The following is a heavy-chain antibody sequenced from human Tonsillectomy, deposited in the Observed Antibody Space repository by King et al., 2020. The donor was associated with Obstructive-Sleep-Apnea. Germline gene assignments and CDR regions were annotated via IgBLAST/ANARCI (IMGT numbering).Heavy chain of an antibody. CDR1: GGSISSYY. V-gene: IGHV4-59*08. CDR3: ARSLDSSGYYYTNY. CDR2: ISYSGST. J-gene: IGHJ4*02. Sequence: VQLQESGPGLVKPSETLSLTCTVSGGSISSYYWSWIRQPPGKGLEWIGYISYSGSTNYNPSLKSRVTISVDTSKNQFSLKLSSVTAADTAVYYCARSLDSSGYYYTNYWGQGTPVTVSS. D-gene: IGHD3-22*01.